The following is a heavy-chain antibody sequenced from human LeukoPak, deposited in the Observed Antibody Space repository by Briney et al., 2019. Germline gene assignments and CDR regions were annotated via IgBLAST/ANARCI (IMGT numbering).Heavy chain of an antibody. CDR3: AKSRLVYYFDY. Sequence: GGSLRLSCTASGFTFSSSAMSWVRQAPGKGLEWVSVISGSGGSTYYADSVKGRFTVSRDNSKNTLYLQMNSLRAEDTAVYYCAKSRLVYYFDYWGQGTLVTVSS. CDR1: GFTFSSSA. D-gene: IGHD5/OR15-5a*01. J-gene: IGHJ4*02. V-gene: IGHV3-23*01. CDR2: ISGSGGST.